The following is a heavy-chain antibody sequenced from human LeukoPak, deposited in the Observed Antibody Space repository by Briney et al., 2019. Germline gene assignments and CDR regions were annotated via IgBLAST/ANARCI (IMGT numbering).Heavy chain of an antibody. CDR2: IDPSDSYT. V-gene: IGHV5-10-1*01. J-gene: IGHJ4*02. CDR3: ARSARSSTSCYVFFDY. Sequence: GESLKISCKGSGYSFTSYWISWVRQMPGKGLEWMGRIDPSDSYTNYSPSFQGHVTISADKSISTAYLQWSSLKASDTAMYYCARSARSSTSCYVFFDYWGQGTLVTVSS. D-gene: IGHD2-2*01. CDR1: GYSFTSYW.